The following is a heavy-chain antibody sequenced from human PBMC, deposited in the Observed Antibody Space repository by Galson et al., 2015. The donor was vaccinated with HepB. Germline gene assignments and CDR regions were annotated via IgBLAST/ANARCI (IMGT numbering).Heavy chain of an antibody. D-gene: IGHD3-10*01. V-gene: IGHV1-3*01. CDR1: GYTFTNYA. CDR2: INAGYGDT. Sequence: SVKVSCKASGYTFTNYAMQWVRQAPGQRLDWMGWINAGYGDTRYSQKFQGRVTFTRDTSATTVYMELSSLRSGDTAVYYCARALTRLGSGSLLGYWGQGTLVTVSS. J-gene: IGHJ4*02. CDR3: ARALTRLGSGSLLGY.